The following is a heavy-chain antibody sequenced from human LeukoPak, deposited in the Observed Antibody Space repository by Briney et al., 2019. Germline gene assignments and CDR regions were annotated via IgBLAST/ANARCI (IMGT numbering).Heavy chain of an antibody. J-gene: IGHJ4*02. Sequence: PGGSLRLSCTASGFTFSSYAMSWVRQAPGKGLEWVSGISGSDGSTYYADSVKGRFTISRDNSKNTLYLQMNSLRAEDTAVYHCAKDASGYSLGGHFDYWGQGTLVTVSS. D-gene: IGHD3-3*01. V-gene: IGHV3-23*01. CDR1: GFTFSSYA. CDR2: ISGSDGST. CDR3: AKDASGYSLGGHFDY.